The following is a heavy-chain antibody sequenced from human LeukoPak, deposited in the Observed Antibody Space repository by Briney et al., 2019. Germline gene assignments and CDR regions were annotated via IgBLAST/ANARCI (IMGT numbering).Heavy chain of an antibody. J-gene: IGHJ6*02. CDR3: ATWAFYHGLDV. Sequence: GGSLRLSCAASGFTFHAFEMHWVRQAPGKGLNWVSLIKSGGGKTDYADSVRGRFTISRDNGKNSLYLQMNSLRSEDTALYYCATWAFYHGLDVWGQGTTVTVSS. V-gene: IGHV3-43*02. D-gene: IGHD1-26*01. CDR1: GFTFHAFE. CDR2: IKSGGGKT.